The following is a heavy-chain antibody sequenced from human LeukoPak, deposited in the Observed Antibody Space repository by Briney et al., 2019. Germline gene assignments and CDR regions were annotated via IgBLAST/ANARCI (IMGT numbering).Heavy chain of an antibody. Sequence: GGSLRLSCAASGFTFSTYSMNWVRQAPGKGLEWISFIDGSTRTIFYADSVKGRFSISRDNAKNSLFLQMNSLRAEDTAVYYCARDGYWGQGTLVTVSS. V-gene: IGHV3-48*04. CDR3: ARDGY. CDR2: IDGSTRTI. CDR1: GFTFSTYS. J-gene: IGHJ4*02.